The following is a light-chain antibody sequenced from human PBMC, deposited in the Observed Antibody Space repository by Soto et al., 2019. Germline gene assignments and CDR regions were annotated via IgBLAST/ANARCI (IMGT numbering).Light chain of an antibody. CDR1: QSINSW. V-gene: IGKV1-5*03. Sequence: DIQMTQSPSTLSASVGDRVTITCRASQSINSWLVWYQQKPGKAPKVVMYKASGLESGVPSRFSGSESGTEFTLTISSLQPDDFATYYCQQYSTYPWTFGQGTKVEIK. CDR3: QQYSTYPWT. J-gene: IGKJ1*01. CDR2: KAS.